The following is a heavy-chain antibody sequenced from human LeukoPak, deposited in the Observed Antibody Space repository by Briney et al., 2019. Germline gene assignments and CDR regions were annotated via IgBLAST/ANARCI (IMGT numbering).Heavy chain of an antibody. CDR2: VKSKTDGGTT. CDR3: AVTGTTIDY. Sequence: GGSLRLSCTASGFTFSNAWMSWVHQAPGKGLEWVGRVKSKTDGGTTDYAAPVKGRFTISRDDSKYTLYLQMNSLKTEDTAVYYCAVTGTTIDYWGQGTLVTVSS. CDR1: GFTFSNAW. J-gene: IGHJ4*02. V-gene: IGHV3-15*01. D-gene: IGHD1-1*01.